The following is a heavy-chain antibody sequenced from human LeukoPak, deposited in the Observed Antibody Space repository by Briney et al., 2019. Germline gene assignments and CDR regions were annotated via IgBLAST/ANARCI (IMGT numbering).Heavy chain of an antibody. CDR1: DGSFTGYF. V-gene: IGHV4-34*01. J-gene: IGHJ4*02. CDR2: INHRGST. CDR3: ARDPTTVMTVPWYFDT. Sequence: SETLSLTCAVYDGSFTGYFWNWIRQSPGKGLEWIGEINHRGSTNYNPSLESRLTISVDTSKNQFSLRLTSVTAADTGVYFCARDPTTVMTVPWYFDTWGQGTLVTVSS. D-gene: IGHD4-11*01.